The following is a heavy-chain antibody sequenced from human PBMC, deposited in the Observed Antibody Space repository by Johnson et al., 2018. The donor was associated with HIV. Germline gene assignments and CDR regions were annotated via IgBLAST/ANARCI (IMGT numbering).Heavy chain of an antibody. CDR1: GFTFSSYG. CDR2: ISCDGSNK. CDR3: AREKLELGIDAFDI. J-gene: IGHJ3*02. V-gene: IGHV3-30*03. Sequence: VQLVESGGGVVQPGRYLRLSCAASGFTFSSYGMHWVRQAPGKGLEWVAVISCDGSNKYYADSVKGRFTISRENSKNTLYLQMNGLRAEDTAGYYCAREKLELGIDAFDIWGQGTMVTVSS. D-gene: IGHD1-7*01.